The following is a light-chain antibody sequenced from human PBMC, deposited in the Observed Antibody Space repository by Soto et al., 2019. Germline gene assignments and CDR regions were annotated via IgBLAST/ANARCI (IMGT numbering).Light chain of an antibody. Sequence: QSVLTQPPSASGSPGQSVAISCTGTSSDVGAYNSVSWYQQHPGKAPKLLISEVNKRPSGVPDRFSGSKSGNTASLTVSGLQAEDEADYFCSSYSISTAYLFGNGTKVIVL. CDR2: EVN. CDR1: SSDVGAYNS. J-gene: IGLJ1*01. V-gene: IGLV2-8*01. CDR3: SSYSISTAYL.